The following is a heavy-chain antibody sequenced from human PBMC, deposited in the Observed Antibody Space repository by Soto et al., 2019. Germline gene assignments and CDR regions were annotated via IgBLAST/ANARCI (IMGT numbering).Heavy chain of an antibody. J-gene: IGHJ5*02. Sequence: QVRLVESGGGVVQPGRSXRXXXTXXXXXXXSYXMYWFRQPPGKGLEWVAVISHDGINKHYADSVKGRVTVSRDNSNHSLDLQLNSLRGEDTAMYYCARDMYSSDYFVKWFEPWGQGTLVTVSS. CDR1: XXXXXSYX. CDR3: ARDMYSSDYFVKWFEP. V-gene: IGHV3-30-3*01. CDR2: ISHDGINK. D-gene: IGHD6-19*01.